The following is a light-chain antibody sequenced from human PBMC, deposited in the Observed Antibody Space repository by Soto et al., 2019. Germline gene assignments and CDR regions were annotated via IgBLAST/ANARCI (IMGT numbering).Light chain of an antibody. J-gene: IGKJ1*01. CDR2: DAS. CDR3: QQRSFSWT. Sequence: EIVLTQSPATLSLSPGERATLSCRASQSVSSYLAWYQQKPGQAPRLLIYDASNRATGIPARFSGSGSGTDFTLTISNLEHEDFADYYCQQRSFSWTVGRGTKVEIK. CDR1: QSVSSY. V-gene: IGKV3-11*01.